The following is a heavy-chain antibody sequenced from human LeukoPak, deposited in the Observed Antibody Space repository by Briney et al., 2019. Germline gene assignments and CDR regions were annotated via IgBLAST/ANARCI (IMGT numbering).Heavy chain of an antibody. V-gene: IGHV1-24*01. CDR2: FDPEDGET. D-gene: IGHD6-19*01. Sequence: ASVKVSCKVSGYTLTELSMHWVRQAPGKGLEWMGGFDPEDGETIYAQKFQGRVTMTEDTSTDTAYMELSSLRSDDTAVYYCASEDSSVGGRTYWGQGTLVTVSS. J-gene: IGHJ4*02. CDR3: ASEDSSVGGRTY. CDR1: GYTLTELS.